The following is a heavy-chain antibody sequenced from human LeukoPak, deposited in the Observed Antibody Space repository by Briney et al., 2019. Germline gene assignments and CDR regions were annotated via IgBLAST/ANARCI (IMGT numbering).Heavy chain of an antibody. D-gene: IGHD3-3*01. V-gene: IGHV4-4*07. CDR2: LYIGRST. Sequence: SEPLSLTCTVSGASISNYYWTWIRQPAGKGLEWIGRLYIGRSTDYNPSLKSRVTMSVDTSNNQFSLKMTSVTAADTAIYYCARESRVFIGDGYYLDSWGPGTLVTVSP. J-gene: IGHJ4*02. CDR3: ARESRVFIGDGYYLDS. CDR1: GASISNYY.